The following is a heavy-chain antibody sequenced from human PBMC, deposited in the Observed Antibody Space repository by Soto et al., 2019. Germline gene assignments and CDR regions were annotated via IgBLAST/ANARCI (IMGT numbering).Heavy chain of an antibody. J-gene: IGHJ4*02. CDR2: ISAYNGNT. Sequence: ASVKVSCKASGYTFTSYGISWVRQAPGQGLEWMGWISAYNGNTNYAQKLQGRVTMTTDTSTSTAYMELRSLRSDDTAVYYCAGGNTYYDSSILGYWGQGDLVTVSS. D-gene: IGHD3-22*01. CDR1: GYTFTSYG. CDR3: AGGNTYYDSSILGY. V-gene: IGHV1-18*04.